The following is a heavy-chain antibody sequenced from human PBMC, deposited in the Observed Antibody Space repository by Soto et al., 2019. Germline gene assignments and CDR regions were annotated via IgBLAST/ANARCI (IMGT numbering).Heavy chain of an antibody. D-gene: IGHD6-13*01. J-gene: IGHJ4*02. Sequence: GGSLRLSCAASGFTFSSYAMHWVRQAPGKGLEWVAVISYDGSNKYYADSVKGRFTISRDNSKNTLYLQMNSLRAEDTAVYYCARDFFIFRGYKSSSWDVGVGYFDYWGQGTLVTVSS. CDR1: GFTFSSYA. CDR3: ARDFFIFRGYKSSSWDVGVGYFDY. CDR2: ISYDGSNK. V-gene: IGHV3-30-3*01.